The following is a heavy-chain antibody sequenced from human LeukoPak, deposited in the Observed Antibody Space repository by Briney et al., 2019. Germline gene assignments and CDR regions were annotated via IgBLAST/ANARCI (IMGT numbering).Heavy chain of an antibody. CDR3: ARGQSGTAIPRAGRYFDL. CDR2: INHSGST. V-gene: IGHV4-34*01. Sequence: SETLSPTCAVYGGSFSGYYWSWIRQPPGKGLEWIGEINHSGSTNYNPSLKSRVTISVDTSKNQFSLKLSSVTAADTAVYYCARGQSGTAIPRAGRYFDLWGRGTLVTVSS. D-gene: IGHD5-18*01. J-gene: IGHJ2*01. CDR1: GGSFSGYY.